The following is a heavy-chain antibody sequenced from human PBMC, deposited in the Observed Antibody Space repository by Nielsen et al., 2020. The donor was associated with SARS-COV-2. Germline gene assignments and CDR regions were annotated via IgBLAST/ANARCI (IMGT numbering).Heavy chain of an antibody. CDR3: ARARGAYGDYYYYYYTDV. Sequence: SQTLSLTCAISGDSVSSSSAAWNWLRQSPSRGLEWLGRTYYRFKWYNDYAVSVKSRITINPDTSKNQFSLHLNSVTPEDTAVYYCARARGAYGDYYYYYYTDVWGKGTTITVSS. CDR2: TYYRFKWYN. D-gene: IGHD4-17*01. CDR1: GDSVSSSSAA. J-gene: IGHJ6*03. V-gene: IGHV6-1*01.